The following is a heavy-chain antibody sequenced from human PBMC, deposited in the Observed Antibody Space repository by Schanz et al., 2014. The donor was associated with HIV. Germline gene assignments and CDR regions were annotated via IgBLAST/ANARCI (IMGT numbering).Heavy chain of an antibody. V-gene: IGHV3-33*01. D-gene: IGHD6-13*01. CDR2: IWYDGSDK. CDR1: GFTFSSYG. Sequence: VQVLESGGDLVQPGGSLRLSCAASGFTFSSYGMHWVRQAPGRGLEWVAVIWYDGSDKYYADSVKGRFTISRDNSKNTLFLQMNSLRAEDTAVYYCARTTIAAPGTEYYYGMDVWGQGTTVTVSS. J-gene: IGHJ6*02. CDR3: ARTTIAAPGTEYYYGMDV.